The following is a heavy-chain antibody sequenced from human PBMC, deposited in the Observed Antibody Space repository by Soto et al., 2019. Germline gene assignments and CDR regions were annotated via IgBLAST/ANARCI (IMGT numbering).Heavy chain of an antibody. D-gene: IGHD2-21*01. CDR3: ATGDGYPDY. V-gene: IGHV4-31*03. CDR1: GGSISSGGYY. CDR2: IYYSGGT. Sequence: QVQLQESGPGLVKPSQTLSLSCTVSGGSISSGGYYWTWIRQHPGKVLEWIGYIYYSGGTHYHPSLKSRVNISLDTSKNQFSLKLIYVTAADTAVYYWATGDGYPDYWVQGPLVTVSS. J-gene: IGHJ4*02.